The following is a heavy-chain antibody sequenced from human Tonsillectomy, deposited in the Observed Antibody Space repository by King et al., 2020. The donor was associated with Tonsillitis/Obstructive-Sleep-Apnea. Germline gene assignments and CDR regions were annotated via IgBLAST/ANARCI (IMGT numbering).Heavy chain of an antibody. D-gene: IGHD5-24*01. J-gene: IGHJ4*02. Sequence: VQLQESGPGLVKPSETLSLTCTVSGGSMSTYFWNWIRQPPGKGLEWIGYIYYSGSTNYNPSLKSRVTISVDTSKNQFSLKLNSVTAADTAVYYFAREGDGYNAVDYWGQGTLVTVSS. CDR3: AREGDGYNAVDY. CDR2: IYYSGST. CDR1: GGSMSTYF. V-gene: IGHV4-59*01.